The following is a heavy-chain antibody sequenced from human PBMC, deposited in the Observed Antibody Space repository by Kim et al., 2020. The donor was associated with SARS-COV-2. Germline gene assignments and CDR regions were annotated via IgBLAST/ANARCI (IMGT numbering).Heavy chain of an antibody. D-gene: IGHD6-6*01. J-gene: IGHJ4*02. V-gene: IGHV1-69*04. Sequence: AQKFQGRATITADKSTSTAYMELSSLRSEDTAVYYCARDPGYSSSSGFDYWGQGTLVTVSS. CDR3: ARDPGYSSSSGFDY.